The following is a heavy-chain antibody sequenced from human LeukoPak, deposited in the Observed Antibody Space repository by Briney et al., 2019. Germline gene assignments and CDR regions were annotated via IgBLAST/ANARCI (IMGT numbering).Heavy chain of an antibody. D-gene: IGHD3-9*01. CDR2: FDPEDGET. J-gene: IGHJ4*02. Sequence: ASVKVSCKVFGYTLTELSMHWVRQAPGKGLEWMGGFDPEDGETIYAQKFQGRVTMTEDTSTDTAYMELSSLRSEDTAVYYCATFDPPYDILTGYSDYWGQGTLVTVSS. CDR3: ATFDPPYDILTGYSDY. V-gene: IGHV1-24*01. CDR1: GYTLTELS.